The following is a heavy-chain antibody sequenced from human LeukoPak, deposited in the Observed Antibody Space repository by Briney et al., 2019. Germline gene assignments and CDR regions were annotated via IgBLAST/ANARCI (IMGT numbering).Heavy chain of an antibody. CDR3: VRDGASHYSAPYNFDY. V-gene: IGHV3-21*01. CDR2: ISNTNTYI. Sequence: GGSLRLSCAASGFTLSSYSINWVRQAPGKGLEWISSISNTNTYINYADSVKGRFTISRDNAKNSLYLQMTSLRAEDTAVYYCVRDGASHYSAPYNFDYWGQGTLVAVSS. D-gene: IGHD2-15*01. J-gene: IGHJ4*02. CDR1: GFTLSSYS.